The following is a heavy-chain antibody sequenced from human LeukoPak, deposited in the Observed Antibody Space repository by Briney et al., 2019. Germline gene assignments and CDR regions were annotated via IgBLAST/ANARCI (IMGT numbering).Heavy chain of an antibody. CDR1: GFTFSIYW. J-gene: IGHJ1*01. CDR3: AREGFPPGVLH. Sequence: PGGSLRLSCEASGFTFSIYWMSWVRQAPGKGPECVANIKPDGSDKYYVDSMKGRFTISRDNAKNSLYLQMNNLRAEDTAVYCCAREGFPPGVLHWGQGTLVTVSS. V-gene: IGHV3-7*01. CDR2: IKPDGSDK. D-gene: IGHD2-2*01.